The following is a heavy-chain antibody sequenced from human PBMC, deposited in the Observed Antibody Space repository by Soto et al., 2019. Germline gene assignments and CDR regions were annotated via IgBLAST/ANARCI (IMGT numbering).Heavy chain of an antibody. CDR3: ARQGGSGWRFDY. J-gene: IGHJ4*02. V-gene: IGHV4-39*01. CDR2: IYYSGST. D-gene: IGHD6-19*01. Sequence: PSETLSLTCTVSGGSISSSSYYWGWIRQPPGKGLERIGSIYYSGSTYYNPSLKSRVTISVDTSKNQFSLKLSSVTAADTAVYYCARQGGSGWRFDYWGQGTLVTVSS. CDR1: GGSISSSSYY.